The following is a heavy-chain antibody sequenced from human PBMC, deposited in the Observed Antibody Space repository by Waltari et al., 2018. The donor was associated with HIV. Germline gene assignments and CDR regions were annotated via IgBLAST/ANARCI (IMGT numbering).Heavy chain of an antibody. CDR2: ISHGGSS. CDR1: GGSFSGFS. CDR3: ARWCWGYRWICEAFDI. Sequence: QVRLQQWGAGLLKPSETLSLTCAVYGGSFSGFSWSWIRQSPAKGLEWIGEISHGGSSNYNPSLKSRVTISQDTSKNQFSLKLTSVTAADTAVYYCARWCWGYRWICEAFDIWGQGTMVTVSS. J-gene: IGHJ3*02. D-gene: IGHD2-8*02. V-gene: IGHV4-34*01.